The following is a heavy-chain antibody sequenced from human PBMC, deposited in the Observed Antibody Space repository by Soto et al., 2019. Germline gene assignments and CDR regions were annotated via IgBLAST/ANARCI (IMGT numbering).Heavy chain of an antibody. V-gene: IGHV1-69*12. J-gene: IGHJ4*02. CDR3: ARGDGYNWNFDY. D-gene: IGHD1-20*01. CDR1: GGSFSTYA. Sequence: QVQLVQSGAEVKKPGSSVKVSCKASGGSFSTYAISWVRQAPGQGLEWMGGIIPIFGTANYAQKFQGRVTITADESTSTAFMELSSLRSADTAVYYCARGDGYNWNFDYWGQGTLVTVSS. CDR2: IIPIFGTA.